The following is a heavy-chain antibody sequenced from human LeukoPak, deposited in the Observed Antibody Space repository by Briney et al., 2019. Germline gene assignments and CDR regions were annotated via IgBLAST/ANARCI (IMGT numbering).Heavy chain of an antibody. D-gene: IGHD1-26*01. V-gene: IGHV4-39*07. CDR3: ARVRTSTTKGATSLWGPRARDYYYYMDV. J-gene: IGHJ6*03. CDR2: IYYSGST. Sequence: SETLSLTCTVSGGSISSSSYYWGWIRQPPGKGLEWIGSIYYSGSTYYNPSLKSRVTISVDTSKNQFSLKLSSVAAADTAVYYCARVRTSTTKGATSLWGPRARDYYYYMDVWGKGTTVTVSS. CDR1: GGSISSSSYY.